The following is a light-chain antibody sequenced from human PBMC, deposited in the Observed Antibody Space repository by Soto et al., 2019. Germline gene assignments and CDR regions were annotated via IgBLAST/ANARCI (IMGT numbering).Light chain of an antibody. V-gene: IGKV1-8*01. CDR2: AAS. J-gene: IGKJ2*01. Sequence: AIRMTQSPSSLSAATRVRVTITCRASLGISSYLAWYQQKPGKAPKLLIYAASTLQSGVPSRFSGSGSGTDFTLTISCLQSEDFATYYCQQYYSYPYTVGQGNKLEIK. CDR3: QQYYSYPYT. CDR1: LGISSY.